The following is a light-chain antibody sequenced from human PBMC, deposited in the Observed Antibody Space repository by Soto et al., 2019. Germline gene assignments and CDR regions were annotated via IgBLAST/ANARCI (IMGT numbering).Light chain of an antibody. Sequence: DIVMTQSPATLSVSAGESATLSCRASQNISSNLVWYQQTPGQAPRFLIYDASTRAIGIPGRFSGSGSGTEFTLTISSLQSEDFALYYCQQYDSWPPMYTFGQGTKVDIK. CDR3: QQYDSWPPMYT. V-gene: IGKV3-15*01. CDR1: QNISSN. J-gene: IGKJ2*01. CDR2: DAS.